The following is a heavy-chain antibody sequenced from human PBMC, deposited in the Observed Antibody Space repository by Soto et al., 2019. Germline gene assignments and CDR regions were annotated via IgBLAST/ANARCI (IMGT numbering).Heavy chain of an antibody. Sequence: SVKVSCKASGGTFSSYTISWVRQAPGQGLEWMGRIIPILGIANYAQKFQGRVTITADKSTSTAYMELSSLRSEDTAVYYCARGLHDYGDSYDLDYWGQGTLVTVSS. J-gene: IGHJ4*02. CDR2: IIPILGIA. CDR3: ARGLHDYGDSYDLDY. D-gene: IGHD4-17*01. V-gene: IGHV1-69*02. CDR1: GGTFSSYT.